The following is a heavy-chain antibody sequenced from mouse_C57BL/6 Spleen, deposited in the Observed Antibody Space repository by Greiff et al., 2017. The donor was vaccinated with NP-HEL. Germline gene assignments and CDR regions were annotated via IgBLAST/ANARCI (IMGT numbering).Heavy chain of an antibody. CDR2: IDPSDSHT. V-gene: IGHV1-69*01. D-gene: IGHD1-2*01. J-gene: IGHJ1*03. CDR3: AKGSLLLRYFDV. Sequence: QVQLQQPGAELVMPGASVKLSCKASGYTFTSYWMHWVKQRPGQGLEWIGEIDPSDSHTNYNQKFKGKSTLTVDKSSSTAYMQLSSLTSEDSAVYYCAKGSLLLRYFDVWGTGTTVTVSS. CDR1: GYTFTSYW.